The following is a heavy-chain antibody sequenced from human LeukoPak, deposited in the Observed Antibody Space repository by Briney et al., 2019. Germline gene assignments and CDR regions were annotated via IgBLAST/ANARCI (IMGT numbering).Heavy chain of an antibody. CDR1: GGSISGYY. V-gene: IGHV4-4*07. J-gene: IGHJ4*01. D-gene: IGHD5-18*01. Sequence: SETQSLTCTVSGGSISGYYWTWIRQPAGRRLEWIGRIYTSETTHYNPSLKSRVTISVDTSKNQFSLKLSSVTAADAAVYYCARHLASYGPFDNWGHETLVTVSS. CDR3: ARHLASYGPFDN. CDR2: IYTSETT.